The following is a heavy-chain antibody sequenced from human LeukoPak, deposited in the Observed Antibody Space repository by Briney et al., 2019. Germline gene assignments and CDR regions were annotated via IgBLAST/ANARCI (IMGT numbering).Heavy chain of an antibody. D-gene: IGHD6-19*01. CDR1: GYTLTESS. CDR3: VTDIRSGWRNY. Sequence: ASVKVSCKVSGYTLTESSVHWVRQPPGKGPEWMGGIDPEDGEAIFAPKIQGRVTMTEDTSTDTAYLELRSLRSDDTAVYYCVTDIRSGWRNYWGQGTLITVSS. CDR2: IDPEDGEA. V-gene: IGHV1-24*01. J-gene: IGHJ4*02.